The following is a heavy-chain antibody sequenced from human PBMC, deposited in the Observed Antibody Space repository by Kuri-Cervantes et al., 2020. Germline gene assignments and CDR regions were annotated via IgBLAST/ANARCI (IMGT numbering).Heavy chain of an antibody. CDR1: GGSISSYF. CDR2: IYSSGST. CDR3: ARDTAAGPRTNNWFDP. D-gene: IGHD6-13*01. J-gene: IGHJ5*02. Sequence: ESLKISCTVSGGSISSYFWSWIRQPPGKGLEWIGYIYSSGSTNYNPSLKSRVTISLDTSKNQFSLKLSSVTAADTAVYYCARDTAAGPRTNNWFDPWGQGTLVTVSS. V-gene: IGHV4-59*12.